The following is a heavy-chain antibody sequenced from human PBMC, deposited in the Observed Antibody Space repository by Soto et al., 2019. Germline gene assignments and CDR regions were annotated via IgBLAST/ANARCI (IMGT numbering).Heavy chain of an antibody. CDR1: GFSLNTRDLG. V-gene: IGHV2-5*02. J-gene: IGHJ4*02. D-gene: IGHD3-10*01. Sequence: QITLKESGPTLVKPTETLTLTCTFSGFSLNTRDLGVGWIRQPPGKALEWLAIIYWDDSKHYNPSLQSRLTITKDTSKNQVVLTVTDMDPVDTATYYCAQKGRGYFDYWGQGTLVTVSS. CDR2: IYWDDSK. CDR3: AQKGRGYFDY.